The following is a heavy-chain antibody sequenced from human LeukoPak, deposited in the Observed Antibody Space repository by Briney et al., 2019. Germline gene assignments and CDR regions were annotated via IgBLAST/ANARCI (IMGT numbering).Heavy chain of an antibody. CDR1: GGSISSSSYQ. V-gene: IGHV4-39*01. Sequence: SETLSLTCTVSGGSISSSSYQWGWIRQPPGKGLEWIGNIYYSGSTYYNPSLKSRVSISIDTSKNQFSLKLSSVTAADTAVYYCARGRRWLQSWGQGTLVTVSS. J-gene: IGHJ5*02. CDR3: ARGRRWLQS. CDR2: IYYSGST. D-gene: IGHD5-24*01.